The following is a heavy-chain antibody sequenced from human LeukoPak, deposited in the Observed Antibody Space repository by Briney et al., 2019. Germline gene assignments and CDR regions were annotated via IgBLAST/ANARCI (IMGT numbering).Heavy chain of an antibody. V-gene: IGHV3-30*02. CDR2: MQYDGSVK. Sequence: HPGGSLRLSCAASGFTFSNYGIHWVRQAPGKGLEWVTFMQYDGSVKFYADSVKGRFTISRDNSKNTVYLQMNSLRAEDTGVYYCARDRLEAVTDDDYFDYWGQGTLVTVSS. D-gene: IGHD2-21*02. CDR1: GFTFSNYG. CDR3: ARDRLEAVTDDDYFDY. J-gene: IGHJ4*02.